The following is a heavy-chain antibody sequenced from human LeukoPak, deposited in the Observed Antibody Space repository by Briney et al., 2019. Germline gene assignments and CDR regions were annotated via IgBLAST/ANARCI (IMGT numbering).Heavy chain of an antibody. CDR2: IIPIFGTA. J-gene: IGHJ5*02. V-gene: IGHV1-69*13. Sequence: ASVEVSCKASGGTFSSYAISWVRQAPGQGLEWMGGIIPIFGTANYAQKFQGRVTITADESTSTAYMELSSLRSEDTAVYYCARALTIRHWFDPWGQGTLVTVSS. D-gene: IGHD5-24*01. CDR3: ARALTIRHWFDP. CDR1: GGTFSSYA.